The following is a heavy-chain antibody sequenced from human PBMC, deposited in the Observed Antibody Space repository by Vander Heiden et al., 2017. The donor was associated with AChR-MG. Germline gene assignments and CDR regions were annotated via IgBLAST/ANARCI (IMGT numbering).Heavy chain of an antibody. J-gene: IGHJ4*02. Sequence: EVQLVESGGGLVQPGRSLRLSCAASGFTFDDYARHWVRQAPGKGLEWVSGISWNSGSIGYADSVKGRFTISRDNAKNSLYLQMNSLRAEDTALYYCAKSFKATVTEFDYWGQGTLVTVSS. CDR2: ISWNSGSI. V-gene: IGHV3-9*01. CDR3: AKSFKATVTEFDY. D-gene: IGHD4-17*01. CDR1: GFTFDDYA.